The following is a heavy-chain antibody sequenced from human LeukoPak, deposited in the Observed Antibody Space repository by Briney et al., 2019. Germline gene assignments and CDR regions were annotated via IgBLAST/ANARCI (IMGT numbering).Heavy chain of an antibody. CDR3: ARHMVLSPCDY. CDR2: ISASGGMR. Sequence: PGGPLRLSCAASGFRFDDFYVSWIRQVPGKGLEWISFISASGGMRDHADSAKGRFTISRDNAKNSVHLEMNNLKAEDTAVYHCARHMVLSPCDYWGPGTLVTVSS. J-gene: IGHJ4*02. V-gene: IGHV3-11*01. CDR1: GFRFDDFY. D-gene: IGHD4/OR15-4a*01.